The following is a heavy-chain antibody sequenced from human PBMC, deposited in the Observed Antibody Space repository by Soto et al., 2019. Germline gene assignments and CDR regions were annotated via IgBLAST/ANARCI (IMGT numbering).Heavy chain of an antibody. CDR2: IYPDDSDT. V-gene: IGHV5-51*01. J-gene: IGHJ3*02. Sequence: PGESLKISCKGSGYNFNRYWIGWVRQMPGKGLEWMGVIYPDDSDTRYSPSLQGQVTISADKSSSAAYLQWSSLQASDTATYYCARSLVNGTYEAFDIWGQGTMVT. CDR3: ARSLVNGTYEAFDI. CDR1: GYNFNRYW. D-gene: IGHD6-13*01.